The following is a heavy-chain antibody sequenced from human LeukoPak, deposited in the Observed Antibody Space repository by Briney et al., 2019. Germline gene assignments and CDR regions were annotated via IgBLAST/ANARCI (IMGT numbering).Heavy chain of an antibody. Sequence: GESLRLSCAASGFSISTYNINWVRQAPGKGLEWVSYISSSSSTIYYADSMKGRFTISRDNAKNSLYLQMNSLRAEDTAVYYCARSPAGANYYLDVWGKGTTVTISS. D-gene: IGHD1-14*01. V-gene: IGHV3-48*04. CDR3: ARSPAGANYYLDV. CDR2: ISSSSSTI. CDR1: GFSISTYN. J-gene: IGHJ6*03.